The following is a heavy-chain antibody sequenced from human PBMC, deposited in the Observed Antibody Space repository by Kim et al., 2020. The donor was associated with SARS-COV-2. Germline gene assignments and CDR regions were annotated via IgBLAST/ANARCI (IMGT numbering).Heavy chain of an antibody. CDR1: GFTFSGYG. V-gene: IGHV3-30*03. J-gene: IGHJ4*02. CDR2: ISYDGSNK. CDR3: ASNWNPLDY. Sequence: GGSLRLSCAASGFTFSGYGMHWVRQAPGKGLEWVAVISYDGSNKYYADSVKGRFTISRDNSKNTLYLQMNSLRAEDTAVYYCASNWNPLDYWGQGTLVTVSS. D-gene: IGHD1-20*01.